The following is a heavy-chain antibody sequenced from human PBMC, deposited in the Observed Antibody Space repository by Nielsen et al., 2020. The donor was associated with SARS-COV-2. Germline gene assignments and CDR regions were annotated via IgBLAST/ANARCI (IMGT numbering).Heavy chain of an antibody. CDR1: GYSFTSYW. CDR3: ARHFSSGWYSWFDP. Sequence: KVSCKGSGYSFTSYWIGWVRQMPGKGLEWMEIIYPGDSDTRYSPSFQGQVTISADKSISTAYLQWSSLKASDTAMYYCARHFSSGWYSWFDPWGQGTLVTVSS. D-gene: IGHD6-19*01. V-gene: IGHV5-51*01. J-gene: IGHJ5*02. CDR2: IYPGDSDT.